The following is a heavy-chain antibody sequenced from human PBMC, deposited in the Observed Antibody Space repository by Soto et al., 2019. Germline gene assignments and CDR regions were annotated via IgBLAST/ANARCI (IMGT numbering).Heavy chain of an antibody. V-gene: IGHV3-20*04. J-gene: IGHJ4*02. CDR2: INWNGRST. Sequence: EVQLVESGGGVVRPGGSLRLSCAASGFTFDDYAMSWVRQAPGKGLEWVAGINWNGRSTTYADSLKGRFTISRDNAKNSLHLQINSLRAEDTALSSCARCSSTSCYIMASFDYWGQGTLVTVSS. D-gene: IGHD2-2*02. CDR3: ARCSSTSCYIMASFDY. CDR1: GFTFDDYA.